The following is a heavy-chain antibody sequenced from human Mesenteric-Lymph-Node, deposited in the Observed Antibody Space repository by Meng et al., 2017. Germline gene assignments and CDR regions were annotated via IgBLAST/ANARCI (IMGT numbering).Heavy chain of an antibody. D-gene: IGHD3-22*01. CDR3: ARVEHNYDSSGSGYFDY. CDR1: GASFSGYY. J-gene: IGHJ4*02. V-gene: IGHV4-34*01. Sequence: SETLSLTCAVYGASFSGYYWSWIRQLPGKGLEWIREINHNGSTNYNPSLKSRVTISVDTSKNQFSLKQSTVTAADTAVYYYARVEHNYDSSGSGYFDYWGQGTLVTVSS. CDR2: INHNGST.